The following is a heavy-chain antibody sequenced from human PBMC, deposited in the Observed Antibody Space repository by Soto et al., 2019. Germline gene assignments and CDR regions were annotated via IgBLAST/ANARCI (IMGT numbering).Heavy chain of an antibody. CDR2: INSDGSST. J-gene: IGHJ6*03. D-gene: IGHD3-3*01. CDR1: GFTFSSYW. CDR3: ARVGMKNDFWSGYRGYYYYYMDV. V-gene: IGHV3-74*01. Sequence: GGSLRLSCAASGFTFSSYWMHWVRQAPGKGLVWVSRINSDGSSTSYADSVKGRFTISRDNAKNTLYLQMNSLRAEDTAVYYCARVGMKNDFWSGYRGYYYYYMDVWGKGTTVTVSS.